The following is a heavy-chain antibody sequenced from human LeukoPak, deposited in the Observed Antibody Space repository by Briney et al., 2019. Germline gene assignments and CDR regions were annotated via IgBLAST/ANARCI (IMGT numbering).Heavy chain of an antibody. CDR1: GGSISSYY. CDR3: AREGNTYYYDSKDWFDP. V-gene: IGHV4-59*01. J-gene: IGHJ5*02. D-gene: IGHD3-22*01. Sequence: SETLSLTCTVSGGSISSYYWSWIRQPPGKGLEWIGYIYYSGSTNYNPSLKSRVTISVDTSKNQFSLKLSSVTAADTAVYYCAREGNTYYYDSKDWFDPWGQGTLATVSS. CDR2: IYYSGST.